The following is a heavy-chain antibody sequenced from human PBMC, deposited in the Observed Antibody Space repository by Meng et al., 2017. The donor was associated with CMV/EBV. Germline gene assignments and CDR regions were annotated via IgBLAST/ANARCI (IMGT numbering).Heavy chain of an antibody. V-gene: IGHV3-66*02. J-gene: IGHJ6*02. CDR2: IYSGGST. CDR3: ARGIGGVVNYGMDV. D-gene: IGHD3-3*01. CDR1: GFTVSSNY. Sequence: ETLSLTCAASGFTVSSNYMSWVRQAPGKGLEWVSVIYSGGSTYYADSVKGRFTISRDNSKNTLYLQMNSLRAEDTAVYYCARGIGGVVNYGMDVWGQGTTVTVSS.